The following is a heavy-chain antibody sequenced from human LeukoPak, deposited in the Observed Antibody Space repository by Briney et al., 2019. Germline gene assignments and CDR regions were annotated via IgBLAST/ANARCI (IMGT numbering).Heavy chain of an antibody. J-gene: IGHJ6*02. CDR1: GGSISSTNW. CDR3: ARASTVTTPYYYYYYGMDV. Sequence: ASETLSLTCAVSGGSISSTNWWSWVRQSPGKGLEWIGYIYYSGSTYYNPSLKSRVTISVDTSKNQFSLKLSSVTAADTAVYYCARASTVTTPYYYYYYGMDVWGQGTTVTVSS. D-gene: IGHD4-17*01. CDR2: IYYSGST. V-gene: IGHV4-4*02.